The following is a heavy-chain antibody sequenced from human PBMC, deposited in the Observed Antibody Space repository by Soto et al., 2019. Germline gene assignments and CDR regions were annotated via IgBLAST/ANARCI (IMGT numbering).Heavy chain of an antibody. Sequence: GGSLRLSCAASTFTFSSYWMIWVRQAPGKGLEWVANINQDGSQKNCVDSVKGRFTISSDNAKNSLYLQMNSLRAEDTAVYYCAGFFHMDVWGKGTTVTVSS. CDR3: AGFFHMDV. CDR2: INQDGSQK. V-gene: IGHV3-7*01. CDR1: TFTFSSYW. D-gene: IGHD3-3*01. J-gene: IGHJ6*03.